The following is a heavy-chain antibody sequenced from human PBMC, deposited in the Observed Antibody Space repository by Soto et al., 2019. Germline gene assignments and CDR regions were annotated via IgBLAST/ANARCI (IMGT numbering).Heavy chain of an antibody. Sequence: EVQLVESGGGLVKPGGSLRLSCAASGFTFSSYSMNWVRQAPGKGLEWVSSISSSSSYIYYADSVKGRFTISRDNAKNHLFRQRNSLRAEDRVVYYCASEREIAGAPWAYYYYGRDVWAKGPRSPSP. CDR3: ASEREIAGAPWAYYYYGRDV. V-gene: IGHV3-21*01. D-gene: IGHD6-19*01. CDR2: ISSSSSYI. J-gene: IGHJ6*02. CDR1: GFTFSSYS.